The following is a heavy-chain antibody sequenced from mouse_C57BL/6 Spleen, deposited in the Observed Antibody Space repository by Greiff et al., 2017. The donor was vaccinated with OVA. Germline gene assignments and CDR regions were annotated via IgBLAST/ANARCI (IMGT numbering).Heavy chain of an antibody. J-gene: IGHJ4*01. Sequence: VQLQQPGAELVKPGASVKLSCKASGYTFTSYWMQWVKQRPGQGLEWIGEIDPSDSYTNYNQKFKGKATLTVDKSSSTAYMELRSLTSEDSAVYYCASYDYDNYAMDYWGQGTSVTVSS. V-gene: IGHV1-50*01. CDR1: GYTFTSYW. CDR2: IDPSDSYT. D-gene: IGHD2-4*01. CDR3: ASYDYDNYAMDY.